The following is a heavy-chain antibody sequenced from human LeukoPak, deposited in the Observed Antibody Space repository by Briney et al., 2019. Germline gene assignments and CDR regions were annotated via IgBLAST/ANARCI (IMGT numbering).Heavy chain of an antibody. D-gene: IGHD1-26*01. CDR2: ITASGTAM. J-gene: IGHJ4*02. Sequence: GGSLRLSCAASGFTFSSYSMNWVRQAPGKGLEWVSHITASGTAMFYADSVKGRFTISRDNAKNSPYLQMNSLRDEDTAVYYCASSGSYRFDYWGQGTLVTVSS. V-gene: IGHV3-48*02. CDR3: ASSGSYRFDY. CDR1: GFTFSSYS.